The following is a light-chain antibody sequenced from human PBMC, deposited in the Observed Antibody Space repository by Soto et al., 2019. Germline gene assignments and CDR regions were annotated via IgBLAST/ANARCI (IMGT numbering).Light chain of an antibody. CDR3: QQDYSCPRT. CDR2: AAS. J-gene: IGKJ5*01. Sequence: DIPMTQSPSSVSASVGDRVTITCRASQTISNWLAWYQQKPGEAPKLLIYAASSLQSGVPSRFSGSGSGTGFTPTIASLQPEYSANYYCQQDYSCPRTFGQGTRLEIK. V-gene: IGKV1-12*01. CDR1: QTISNW.